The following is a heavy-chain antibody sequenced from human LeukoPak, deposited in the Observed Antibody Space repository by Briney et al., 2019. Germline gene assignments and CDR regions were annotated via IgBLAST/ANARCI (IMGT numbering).Heavy chain of an antibody. D-gene: IGHD6-19*01. J-gene: IGHJ4*02. V-gene: IGHV1-46*01. CDR3: AKSQGTIAVAGLGIGY. CDR2: INPSGGST. Sequence: ASVKVSCKASGYTFTSYYMHWVRQAPGQGLEWMGIINPSGGSTSYAQKFQGRVTMTRDTSTSTVYMELSSLRAEDTAVYYCAKSQGTIAVAGLGIGYWGQGTLVTVSS. CDR1: GYTFTSYY.